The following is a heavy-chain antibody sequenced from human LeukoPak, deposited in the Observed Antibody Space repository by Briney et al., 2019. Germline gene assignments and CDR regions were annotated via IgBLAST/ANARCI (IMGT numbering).Heavy chain of an antibody. Sequence: RTLCLSCTVSGVTISGRAMSWVCKAPRQGIEREGFIRSKNYGGTTEYAASMKGRFIISRDDSKNIAYLQMNSLKTEDTAVYYCTRGPIQQWLYDGMDVWGQGTTVTVSS. CDR2: IRSKNYGGTT. D-gene: IGHD5-18*01. CDR1: GVTISGRA. J-gene: IGHJ6*02. CDR3: TRGPIQQWLYDGMDV. V-gene: IGHV3-49*04.